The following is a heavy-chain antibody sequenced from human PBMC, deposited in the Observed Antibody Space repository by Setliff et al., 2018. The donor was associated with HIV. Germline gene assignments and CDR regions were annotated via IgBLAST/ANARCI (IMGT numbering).Heavy chain of an antibody. CDR3: VRAEYSSSSDWFAP. V-gene: IGHV4-31*03. J-gene: IGHJ5*02. CDR1: GGSISSEGYY. CDR2: IYYSGNT. Sequence: KSSETLSLTCTVSGGSISSEGYYWSWIRQHPGKGLEWIGYIYYSGNTYYSPSLKSRLTISVDTSKNQFSLKLRSVTAADTAGYYCVRAEYSSSSDWFAPWGQGALVTVSS. D-gene: IGHD6-6*01.